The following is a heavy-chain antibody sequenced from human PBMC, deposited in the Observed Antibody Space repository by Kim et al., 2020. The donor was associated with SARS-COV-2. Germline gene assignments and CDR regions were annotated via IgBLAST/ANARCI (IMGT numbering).Heavy chain of an antibody. V-gene: IGHV3-11*01. CDR1: GFTFSDYY. CDR2: IGGSGNPI. CDR3: ASTYYYGSGSPPS. D-gene: IGHD3-10*01. J-gene: IGHJ5*02. Sequence: GGSLRLSCAASGFTFSDYYMNWIRQAPGKGLEWISYIGGSGNPIYYADSVKGRFTISRDNAKNSLYLQMNSLRADDTAVYYCASTYYYGSGSPPSWGQGTLVTVSS.